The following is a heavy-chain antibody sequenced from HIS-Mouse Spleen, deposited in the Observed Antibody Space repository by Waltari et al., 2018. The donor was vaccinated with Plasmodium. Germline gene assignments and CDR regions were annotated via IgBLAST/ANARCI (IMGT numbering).Heavy chain of an antibody. V-gene: IGHV3-74*01. CDR2: INSDGSST. Sequence: EVQLVESGGGLVQPGGSLRLSCAASGFTFSCYWMTWVRQAPGKGLVWVSRINSDGSSTRYADSVKGRFTISRDNAKNTLYLQMNSLRAEDTAVYYCARTIAVVGTGDALDIWGQGTMVTVSS. CDR1: GFTFSCYW. D-gene: IGHD6-13*01. J-gene: IGHJ3*02. CDR3: ARTIAVVGTGDALDI.